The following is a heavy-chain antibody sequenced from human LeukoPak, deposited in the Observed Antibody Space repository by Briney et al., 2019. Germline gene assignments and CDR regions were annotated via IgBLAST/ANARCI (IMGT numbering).Heavy chain of an antibody. Sequence: PSETLSLTCTVSGGSISSYYWSWIRQPPGKGLEWIGYIYYSGSTNYNPSLKSRVTISVDTSKNQFSLKLSSVTAADTAVYYCASPAVAGTLSLYYWGQGTLVTVSS. D-gene: IGHD6-19*01. CDR3: ASPAVAGTLSLYY. CDR2: IYYSGST. J-gene: IGHJ4*02. V-gene: IGHV4-59*01. CDR1: GGSISSYY.